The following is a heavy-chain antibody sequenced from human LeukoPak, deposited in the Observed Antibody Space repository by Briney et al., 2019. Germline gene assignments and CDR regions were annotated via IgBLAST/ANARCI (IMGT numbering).Heavy chain of an antibody. CDR3: ARDPYYDFWSGYPKSGMDV. CDR2: ISSSSSDI. CDR1: GFTFSSYS. J-gene: IGHJ6*02. D-gene: IGHD3-3*01. V-gene: IGHV3-21*01. Sequence: KPGGSLRLSCAASGFTFSSYSMNWVRQTPGKGLEWVSSISSSSSDIYYADSVRGRFTISRDNAKNSLYLQMNSLRAEDTAVYYCARDPYYDFWSGYPKSGMDVWGQGTTVTVSS.